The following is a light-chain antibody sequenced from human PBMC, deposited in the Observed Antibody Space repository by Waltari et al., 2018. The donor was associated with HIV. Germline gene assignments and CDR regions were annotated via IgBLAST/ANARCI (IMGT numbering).Light chain of an antibody. Sequence: EIVLTQSPGTLSLSQGDRATLSCRASQPIRSSSLAWYQQKPGQAPSLLISGASSRATGIPDRFSGSGSGTDFTLSISRLEPEDFAVYYCQQYGSSPLYTFGQGTKLEIK. CDR3: QQYGSSPLYT. V-gene: IGKV3-20*01. J-gene: IGKJ2*01. CDR2: GAS. CDR1: QPIRSSS.